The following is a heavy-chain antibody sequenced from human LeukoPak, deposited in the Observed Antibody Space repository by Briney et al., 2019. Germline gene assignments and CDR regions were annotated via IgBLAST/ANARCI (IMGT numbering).Heavy chain of an antibody. J-gene: IGHJ3*01. CDR2: ISSSAGNT. V-gene: IGHV3-23*01. D-gene: IGHD3-10*01. CDR1: GFTFSSSA. Sequence: GGSLRLSCAASGFTFSSSAMSWVRQAPGKGLEWVSAISSSAGNTYYADSVKGRFTISRDNSKNTLSLQMNSLRAEDTGVYYCAKDPGELWGQGTMVTVSS. CDR3: AKDPGEL.